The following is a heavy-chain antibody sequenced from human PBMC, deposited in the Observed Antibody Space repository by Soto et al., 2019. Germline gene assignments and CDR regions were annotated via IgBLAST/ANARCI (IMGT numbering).Heavy chain of an antibody. V-gene: IGHV3-7*01. CDR2: IKQDGSEK. Sequence: GGSLRLSXAASGFTFSSYWMSWVRQAPGKGLEWVANIKQDGSEKYYVDSVKGRFTISRDNAKNSLYLQMNSLRAEDTAVYYCASIAARFYYGMDVWGQGTTVTVS. D-gene: IGHD6-6*01. J-gene: IGHJ6*02. CDR1: GFTFSSYW. CDR3: ASIAARFYYGMDV.